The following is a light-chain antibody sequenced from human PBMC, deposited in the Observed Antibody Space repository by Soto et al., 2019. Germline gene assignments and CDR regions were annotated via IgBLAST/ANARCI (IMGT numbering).Light chain of an antibody. CDR2: GAS. V-gene: IGKV3-20*01. CDR3: QQYGSSPLT. J-gene: IGKJ4*01. CDR1: QSVSSNS. Sequence: IVLTQSPGTLSLSPGERATLSCRASQSVSSNSLAWYHKKPGQAPRLLIYGASSRATGIPDRFSGSGSGTDFTLTISRLEPEDFAVYYCQQYGSSPLTFGGGTKVDIK.